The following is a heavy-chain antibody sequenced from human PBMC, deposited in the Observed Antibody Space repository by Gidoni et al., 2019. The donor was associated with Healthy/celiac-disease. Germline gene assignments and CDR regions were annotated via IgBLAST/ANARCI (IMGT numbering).Heavy chain of an antibody. D-gene: IGHD1-26*01. CDR2: IYYSGSP. CDR3: ARAEWEPTPARLDY. CDR1: GGSIRRSSYY. J-gene: IGHJ4*02. Sequence: QLQLQASRPGLVKPSETLSLTCTVSGGSIRRSSYYWGWIRQPPGKGLEWIGSIYYSGSPYYNPSLKSRVTISVDTSKNQFSLKLSSVTAADTAVYYCARAEWEPTPARLDYWGQGTLVTVSS. V-gene: IGHV4-39*07.